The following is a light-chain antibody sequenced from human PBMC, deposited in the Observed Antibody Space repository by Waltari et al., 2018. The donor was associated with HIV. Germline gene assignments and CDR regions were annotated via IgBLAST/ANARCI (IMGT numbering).Light chain of an antibody. CDR1: SRELGAYKH. CDR3: CSYAGTYIV. CDR2: EVN. J-gene: IGLJ1*01. Sequence: QSVLTQPASVSGSRGPSITISCTGTSRELGAYKHGSWYQPHPAKAPKLMIYEVNSRPSGISSRFSCSKSGNTPSLTISGLQAEDEADYYCCSYAGTYIVFGTGTEVTVL. V-gene: IGLV2-14*01.